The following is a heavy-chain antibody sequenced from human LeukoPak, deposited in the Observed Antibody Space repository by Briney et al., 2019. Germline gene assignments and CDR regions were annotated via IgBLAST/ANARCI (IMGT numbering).Heavy chain of an antibody. J-gene: IGHJ5*02. Sequence: GESLKISCKGSGYSFTSYWIAWVRQTPGKGLEWMGLINPGDSDTRYSLSFQGQVTISVDKSISTAYLQWSSLKASDTAMYYCARRGSSGWTNWFDPWGQGXLVXVSS. CDR3: ARRGSSGWTNWFDP. CDR2: INPGDSDT. CDR1: GYSFTSYW. D-gene: IGHD6-19*01. V-gene: IGHV5-51*01.